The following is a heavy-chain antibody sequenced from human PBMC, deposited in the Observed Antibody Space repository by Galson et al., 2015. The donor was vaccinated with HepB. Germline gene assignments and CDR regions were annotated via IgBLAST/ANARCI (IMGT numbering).Heavy chain of an antibody. CDR1: GFTFSSYA. Sequence: SLRLSCAASGFTFSSYAMHWVRQAPGKGLEWVAVISYDGSNKYYADSVKGRLTISRDNSKNTLYLQMNSLRAEDTAVYYCAREWTLAAPFDYRGQGTLVTVSS. V-gene: IGHV3-30*04. D-gene: IGHD6-19*01. CDR2: ISYDGSNK. CDR3: AREWTLAAPFDY. J-gene: IGHJ4*02.